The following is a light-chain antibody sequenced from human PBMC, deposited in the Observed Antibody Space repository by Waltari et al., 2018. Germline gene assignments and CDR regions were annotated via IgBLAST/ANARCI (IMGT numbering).Light chain of an antibody. Sequence: AIRLTQSPSSIAASTGDRVTITCRASQGVGSYLAWYQQKSGRAPKLLLYASSSLEAEVPSRCGGSGSGTDFTLTISCLQSEDFASYFCQQYYSYPGTFGQGTRV. CDR2: ASS. J-gene: IGKJ1*01. V-gene: IGKV1-8*01. CDR1: QGVGSY. CDR3: QQYYSYPGT.